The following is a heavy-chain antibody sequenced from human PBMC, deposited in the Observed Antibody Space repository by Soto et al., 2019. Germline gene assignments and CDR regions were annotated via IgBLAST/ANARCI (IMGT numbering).Heavy chain of an antibody. J-gene: IGHJ4*02. CDR3: AKDRMGREDSLFDY. Sequence: PGGALRVSGAASVFTFSSYAMSWVRQAPGKGLEWVSAISGSGGSTYYADSVKGRFTISRDNSKNTLYLQMNSLRAEDTAVYYCAKDRMGREDSLFDYWGQGTLVTVSS. D-gene: IGHD2-21*01. CDR2: ISGSGGST. CDR1: VFTFSSYA. V-gene: IGHV3-23*01.